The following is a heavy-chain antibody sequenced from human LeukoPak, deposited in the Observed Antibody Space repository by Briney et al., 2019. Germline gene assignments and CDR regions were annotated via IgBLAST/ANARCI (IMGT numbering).Heavy chain of an antibody. J-gene: IGHJ4*02. V-gene: IGHV4-30-2*01. D-gene: IGHD5-18*01. CDR3: AGRDVDTAMVTFDY. Sequence: SETLSLTCTVSGGSLSSGGYYWSWIRQPPGKGLEWIGYIYHSGSTYYNPSLKSRVTISVDRSKNQFSLKLSSVTAADTAVYYCAGRDVDTAMVTFDYWGQGTLVTVSS. CDR2: IYHSGST. CDR1: GGSLSSGGYY.